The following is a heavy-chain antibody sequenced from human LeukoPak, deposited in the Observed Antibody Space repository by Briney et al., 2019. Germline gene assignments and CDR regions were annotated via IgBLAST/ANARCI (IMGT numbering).Heavy chain of an antibody. D-gene: IGHD3-22*01. V-gene: IGHV5-51*01. J-gene: IGHJ4*02. CDR1: GYSFTSYW. CDR3: ARVSWLRGSSGDY. Sequence: GESLKISCKGSGYSFTSYWIGWVRHMPGKGLEWMGIINPGDSDTRYSPSFQGQVTISADKSISTAYLQWSSLKASDTAMYYCARVSWLRGSSGDYWGQGTLVTVSS. CDR2: INPGDSDT.